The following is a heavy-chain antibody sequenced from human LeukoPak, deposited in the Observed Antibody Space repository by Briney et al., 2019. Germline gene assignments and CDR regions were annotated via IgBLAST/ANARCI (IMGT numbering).Heavy chain of an antibody. J-gene: IGHJ2*01. CDR3: ARSRGVAGTRWYFDL. CDR1: GYTFTGYY. V-gene: IGHV1-2*02. CDR2: IDPNSGGT. D-gene: IGHD6-19*01. Sequence: GASVKVSCKASGYTFTGYYMHWVRQAPGQGLEWMGWIDPNSGGTNYAQKFQGRVTMTRDTSISTAYMELSRLRSDDTAVYYCARSRGVAGTRWYFDLWGRGTLVTVSS.